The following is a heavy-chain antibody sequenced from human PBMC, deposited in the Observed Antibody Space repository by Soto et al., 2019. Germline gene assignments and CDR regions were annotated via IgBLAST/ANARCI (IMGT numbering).Heavy chain of an antibody. V-gene: IGHV3-43*02. CDR3: AKDSAYDFWSGYYKGGYNWFDP. CDR1: GFTFDDYA. D-gene: IGHD3-3*01. Sequence: GGSLRLSCAASGFTFDDYAMHWVRQAPGKGLEWVSLISGDGGSTYYADSVKGRFTISRDNSKNSLYLQMNSLRTEDNALYYCAKDSAYDFWSGYYKGGYNWFDPWGQGTLVTVSS. CDR2: ISGDGGST. J-gene: IGHJ5*02.